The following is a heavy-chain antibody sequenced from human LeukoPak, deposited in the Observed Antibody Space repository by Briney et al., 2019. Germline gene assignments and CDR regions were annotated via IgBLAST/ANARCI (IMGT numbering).Heavy chain of an antibody. CDR1: GFTFSSYE. J-gene: IGHJ4*02. CDR3: ARPIVPATAIPRGLGY. D-gene: IGHD2-2*02. Sequence: GGSLRLSCAASGFTFSSYEMNWVRQAPGKGLEWVPAISGSGGSTYSADSVKGRFTISRDNPKNTLYLQMNSLRADGTAVYYCARPIVPATAIPRGLGYWGQGTLVTVSS. CDR2: ISGSGGST. V-gene: IGHV3-23*01.